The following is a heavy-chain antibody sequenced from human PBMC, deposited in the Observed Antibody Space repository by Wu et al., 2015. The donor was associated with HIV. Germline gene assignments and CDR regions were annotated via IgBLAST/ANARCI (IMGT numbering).Heavy chain of an antibody. J-gene: IGHJ3*02. V-gene: IGHV1-2*02. D-gene: IGHD3-10*01. CDR2: INPDNGAT. Sequence: QVRLEQSGAEVKTPGASVRVSCKASGYSFTGHYIHWVRQAPGQGLEWMGWINPDNGATNYAQKFQGRVTMTSDTSTKTAFLEVRSLRSDDTAIYFCARARXISPSYYGAGAYCDAFDIWAKGQWSPSPQ. CDR3: ARARXISPSYYGAGAYCDAFDI. CDR1: GYSFTGHY.